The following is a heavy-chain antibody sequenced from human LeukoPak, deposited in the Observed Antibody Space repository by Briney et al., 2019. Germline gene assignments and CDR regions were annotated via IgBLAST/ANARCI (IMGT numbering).Heavy chain of an antibody. CDR2: IYYSGST. Sequence: PSETLSLTCTVSGGSVSSGSYYWSWIRQPPGKGLEWIGYIYYSGSTNYNPSLKSRVTISVDTSKNQFSLKLSSVTAADTAVYYCARDKAPPTVTKAYYYYGMDVWGQGTTVTVSS. D-gene: IGHD4-17*01. CDR3: ARDKAPPTVTKAYYYYGMDV. J-gene: IGHJ6*02. V-gene: IGHV4-61*01. CDR1: GGSVSSGSYY.